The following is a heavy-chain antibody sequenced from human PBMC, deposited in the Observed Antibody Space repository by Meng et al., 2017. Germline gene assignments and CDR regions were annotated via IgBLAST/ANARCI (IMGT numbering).Heavy chain of an antibody. CDR1: GFRVTDAW. J-gene: IGHJ4*02. CDR3: ATGAAAADH. D-gene: IGHD6-13*01. V-gene: IGHV3-15*01. Sequence: VQLVESGGGWAQPGRCLSLSWAASGFRVTDAWMSWVRQAPGKGLEWVGRINSNSDGGTTDYAAPVKGRFTISRDDSKNTLYLQMNSLITEDTAVYFCATGAAAADHWGQGTLVTVSS. CDR2: INSNSDGGTT.